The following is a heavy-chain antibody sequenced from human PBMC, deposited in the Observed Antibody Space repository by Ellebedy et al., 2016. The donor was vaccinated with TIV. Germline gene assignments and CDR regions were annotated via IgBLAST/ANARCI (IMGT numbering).Heavy chain of an antibody. CDR1: GLTVSSNY. Sequence: GESLKISCAASGLTVSSNYMNWVRQAPGQGLEWVSVFYSDGRTYFADSAKGRFTVSRDISRNTLYLQMNSLRAEDTAVYFCARVRGRSESYAMDVWGQGTTVTVSS. V-gene: IGHV3-66*01. J-gene: IGHJ6*02. CDR3: ARVRGRSESYAMDV. CDR2: FYSDGRT.